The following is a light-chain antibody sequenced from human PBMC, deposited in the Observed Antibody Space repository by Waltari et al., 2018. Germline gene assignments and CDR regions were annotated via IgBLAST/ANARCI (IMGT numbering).Light chain of an antibody. V-gene: IGLV3-21*04. CDR3: QVGDSSSDRVV. Sequence: SYVLTQPPSVSVAPGKTARITCGGNNIGSKSVHWYQQKPGQAPVLVIFYDGDRPAGVPEPFSGSNSGNTATLTISRVEAGDEADYYCQVGDSSSDRVVFGGGTKLTVL. CDR1: NIGSKS. J-gene: IGLJ2*01. CDR2: YDG.